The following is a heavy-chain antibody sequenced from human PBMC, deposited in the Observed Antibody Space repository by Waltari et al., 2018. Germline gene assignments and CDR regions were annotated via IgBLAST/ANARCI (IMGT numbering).Heavy chain of an antibody. CDR2: MSFDGYNK. V-gene: IGHV3-30*18. J-gene: IGHJ4*02. CDR1: GFSFSASG. Sequence: HVQIVESGGAVVQPGRSLRLSCAASGFSFSASGMHWVRQAPGKGLEWVAFMSFDGYNKFYVDSVQGRFTISRDNSKNVMYLEMRDLRSEDTATYYCAKETQSDGNAGLEFWGQGTVVTVSS. D-gene: IGHD1-1*01. CDR3: AKETQSDGNAGLEF.